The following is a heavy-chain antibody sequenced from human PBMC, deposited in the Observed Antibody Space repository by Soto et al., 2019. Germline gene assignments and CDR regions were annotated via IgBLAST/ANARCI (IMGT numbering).Heavy chain of an antibody. CDR1: GFTFSDYY. V-gene: IGHV3-11*06. CDR3: ARDLIGPRYYYYGMDV. J-gene: IGHJ6*02. Sequence: SLRLSGAASGFTFSDYYMSWIRQAPGKGLEWVSYISSSSSYTNYADSVKGRFTISRDNAKNSLYLQMNSLRAEDTAVYYCARDLIGPRYYYYGMDVWGQGTTVTVSS. CDR2: ISSSSSYT.